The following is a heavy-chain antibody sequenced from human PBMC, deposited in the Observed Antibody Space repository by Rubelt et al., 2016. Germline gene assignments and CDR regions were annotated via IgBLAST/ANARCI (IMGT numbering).Heavy chain of an antibody. CDR3: ARRFDHSGYGN. CDR1: GGSISSYY. V-gene: IGHV4-59*08. Sequence: QVQLQESGPGLVKPSETLSLTCTVSGGSISSYYWSWIRQPPGKGLEWIGYIYYSGSTYYNPSLKSRVTISVDTSKNQFSLKLSAVTAADTAVYYCARRFDHSGYGNWGQGTLVTVSS. CDR2: IYYSGST. J-gene: IGHJ4*02. D-gene: IGHD5-12*01.